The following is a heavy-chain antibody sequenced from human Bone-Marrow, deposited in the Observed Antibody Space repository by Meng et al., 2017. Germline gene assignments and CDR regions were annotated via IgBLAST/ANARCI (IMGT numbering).Heavy chain of an antibody. CDR2: IKSKPDGETS. CDR3: AWDDRAKFDY. J-gene: IGHJ4*02. D-gene: IGHD1-1*01. Sequence: EVRLVECGGGLGKPGGSLSLSFVASGFTFSNAWMSWVRQAPGKGLEWVGRIKSKPDGETSDYSTPVKDRFTISRDDSKNTLYLQMNSLKIEDTAVYYCAWDDRAKFDYWGQGTLVTVSS. CDR1: GFTFSNAW. V-gene: IGHV3-15*01.